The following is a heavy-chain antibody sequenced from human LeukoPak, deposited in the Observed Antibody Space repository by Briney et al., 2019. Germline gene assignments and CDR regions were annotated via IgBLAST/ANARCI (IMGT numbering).Heavy chain of an antibody. J-gene: IGHJ4*02. Sequence: GGSLRLSCAASGFTFTSYGMHWVRQAPGKGLEWVAVIWYDGSNKYYADSVKGRFTISRDNSKNTLYLQMNSLRAEDTAVYYCARRRGYSYGYDYFDYWGQGTLVTVSS. D-gene: IGHD5-18*01. V-gene: IGHV3-33*01. CDR2: IWYDGSNK. CDR1: GFTFTSYG. CDR3: ARRRGYSYGYDYFDY.